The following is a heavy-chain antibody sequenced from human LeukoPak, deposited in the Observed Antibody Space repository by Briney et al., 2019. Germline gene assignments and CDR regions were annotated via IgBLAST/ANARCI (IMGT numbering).Heavy chain of an antibody. CDR3: ARDRGVRGVISFDY. CDR2: INPNSGGT. D-gene: IGHD3-10*01. Sequence: ASAKVSCKASGYTFTGYYMHWVRQAPGQGLEWMGWINPNSGGTNYAQKFQGRVTMTRDTSISTAYMELSRLRSDDTAVYYCARDRGVRGVISFDYWGQGTLVTVSS. J-gene: IGHJ4*02. CDR1: GYTFTGYY. V-gene: IGHV1-2*02.